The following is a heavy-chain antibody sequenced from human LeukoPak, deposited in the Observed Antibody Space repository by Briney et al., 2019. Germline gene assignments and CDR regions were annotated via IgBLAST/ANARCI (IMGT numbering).Heavy chain of an antibody. CDR1: GFTFSSYG. J-gene: IGHJ3*02. CDR3: AKEWGYEWELLSFAFDI. V-gene: IGHV3-33*06. CDR2: IWYDGSNK. Sequence: PGGSLRLSCAACGFTFSSYGMHWVRQAPGKGLEWVAVIWYDGSNKYYADSVKGRFTISRDNSKNTLYLQMNSLRAEDTAVYYCAKEWGYEWELLSFAFDIWGQGTMVTVSS. D-gene: IGHD1-26*01.